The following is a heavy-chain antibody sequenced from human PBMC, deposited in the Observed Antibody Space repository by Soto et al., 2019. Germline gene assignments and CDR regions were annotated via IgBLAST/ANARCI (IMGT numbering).Heavy chain of an antibody. CDR2: IYYSGST. CDR3: ARSEPHYVWGSYRYSGGFDP. V-gene: IGHV4-39*01. J-gene: IGHJ5*02. CDR1: GGSISSSSYY. D-gene: IGHD3-16*02. Sequence: SETLSLTCTVSGGSISSSSYYWGWIRQPPGKGLEWIGSIYYSGSTYYNPSLKSRVTISVDTSKNQFSLKLSSVTAADTAVYYCARSEPHYVWGSYRYSGGFDPWGQGTLVTVSS.